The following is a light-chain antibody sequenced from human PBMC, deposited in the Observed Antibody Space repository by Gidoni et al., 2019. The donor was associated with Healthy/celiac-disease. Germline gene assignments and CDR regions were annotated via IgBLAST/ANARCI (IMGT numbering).Light chain of an antibody. Sequence: EMVLTQSPATLSLSPGERATLSCRASQSVSSYLAWYQQQPGQAPRLLIYDASNRATGIPARFSGSGSGTDFTLTISSLAPEAFAVYYCQQRSNWLFTFGGGTKVEIK. V-gene: IGKV3-11*01. CDR2: DAS. CDR3: QQRSNWLFT. CDR1: QSVSSY. J-gene: IGKJ4*01.